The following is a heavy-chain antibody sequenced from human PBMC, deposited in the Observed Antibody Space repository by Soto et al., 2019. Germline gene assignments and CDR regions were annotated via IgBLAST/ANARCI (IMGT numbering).Heavy chain of an antibody. D-gene: IGHD2-2*01. CDR3: ARSPRVVVRAAMPGAQRYGMDV. CDR1: GGTFSSYT. V-gene: IGHV1-69*02. Sequence: QVQLVQSGAEVKKPGSSVKVSCKASGGTFSSYTISWVRQAPGQGLEWMGRIIPILGIANYAQKFQGRVTITGEKSTSTAYLELSSLRSEDTAVYYCARSPRVVVRAAMPGAQRYGMDVWGQGTTVTVSS. J-gene: IGHJ6*02. CDR2: IIPILGIA.